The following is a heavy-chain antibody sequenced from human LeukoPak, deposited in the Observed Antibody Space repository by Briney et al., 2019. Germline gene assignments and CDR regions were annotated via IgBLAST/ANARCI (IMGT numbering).Heavy chain of an antibody. D-gene: IGHD6-6*01. Sequence: GRSLRLSCAASGFTFSSYGMHWVRQAPGKGLEWVAVIWYDGSNKYYADSVKGRFTISRDNSKNTLYLQMNSLRAEDTAVYYCAREGLSAAPPGYFDYWGQGTLVTVSS. J-gene: IGHJ4*02. CDR3: AREGLSAAPPGYFDY. CDR1: GFTFSSYG. V-gene: IGHV3-33*01. CDR2: IWYDGSNK.